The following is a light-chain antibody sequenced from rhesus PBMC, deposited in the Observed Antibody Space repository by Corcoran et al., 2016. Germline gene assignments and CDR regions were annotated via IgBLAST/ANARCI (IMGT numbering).Light chain of an antibody. V-gene: IGKV1-69*01. J-gene: IGKJ4*01. Sequence: DIQMTQSPSSLSASVGDRVTITCRASQGIGNWLAWYQQKPGKAPNLLFYRASNLETGVPSRFSGSGSGTVFTLSISILQPEDITTYYCQQPDNSPLTFGGGTKVELK. CDR2: RAS. CDR3: QQPDNSPLT. CDR1: QGIGNW.